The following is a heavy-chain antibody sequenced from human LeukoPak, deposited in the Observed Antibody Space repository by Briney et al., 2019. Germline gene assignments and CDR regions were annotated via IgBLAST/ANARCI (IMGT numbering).Heavy chain of an antibody. CDR1: GFTFRSYW. Sequence: GGSLRLSCAASGFTFRSYWMHWVRQAPGKGLVWVSRINSDGSSTSYADSVKGRFTISRDNAKNTLYLQMNSLRAEDTAVYYCVAESYSGYDSIPLFDYWGQGTLVTVSS. D-gene: IGHD5-12*01. CDR3: VAESYSGYDSIPLFDY. J-gene: IGHJ4*02. V-gene: IGHV3-74*01. CDR2: INSDGSST.